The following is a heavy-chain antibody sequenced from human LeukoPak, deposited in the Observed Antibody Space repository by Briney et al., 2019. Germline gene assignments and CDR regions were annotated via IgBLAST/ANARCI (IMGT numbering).Heavy chain of an antibody. V-gene: IGHV4-34*01. Sequence: SETLSLTCAVYGGSFSGYYWSWIRQPPGKGLEWIGEINHSGSTNYNPSLKSRVTISVDTSKNQFSLKLSSVTAADTAVYYCAAARGRGYSYALDYWGQGTLVTVSS. CDR3: AAARGRGYSYALDY. D-gene: IGHD5-18*01. CDR1: GGSFSGYY. CDR2: INHSGST. J-gene: IGHJ4*02.